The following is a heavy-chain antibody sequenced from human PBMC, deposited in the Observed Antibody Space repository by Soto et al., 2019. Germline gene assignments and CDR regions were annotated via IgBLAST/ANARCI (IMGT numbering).Heavy chain of an antibody. D-gene: IGHD2-21*02. V-gene: IGHV4-4*02. CDR1: GDSITRDNW. CDR3: ARGGDWQFDY. Sequence: QVQLQESGPGLVRLSGPLSLTAAVSGDSITRDNWWSWVRQPPGKGLEWIGEIHHSGRTNYNPSLKSRVTILVEKSKNQVSLELSSMTAADTAVYYCARGGDWQFDYWGQGTLVTVSS. CDR2: IHHSGRT. J-gene: IGHJ4*02.